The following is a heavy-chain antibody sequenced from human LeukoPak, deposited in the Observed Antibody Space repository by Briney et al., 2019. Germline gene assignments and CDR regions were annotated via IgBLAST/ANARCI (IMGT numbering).Heavy chain of an antibody. CDR1: GYTFTSYD. CDR2: MNPNSGNT. Sequence: ASVKASCKASGYTFTSYDINWVRQATGQGLEWMGWMNPNSGNTGYAQKFQGRVTMTRNTSISTAYMELSSLRSEDTAVYYCARGEGVGPDRSFDYWGQGTLVTVSS. D-gene: IGHD1-26*01. V-gene: IGHV1-8*01. CDR3: ARGEGVGPDRSFDY. J-gene: IGHJ4*02.